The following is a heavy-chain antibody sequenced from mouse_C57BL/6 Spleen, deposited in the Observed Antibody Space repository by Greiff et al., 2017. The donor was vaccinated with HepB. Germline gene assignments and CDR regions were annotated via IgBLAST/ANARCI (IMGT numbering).Heavy chain of an antibody. J-gene: IGHJ3*01. Sequence: VKLVESGPGLVQPSQSLSITCTVSGFSLTSYGVHWVRQSPGKGLEWLGVIWSGGSTDYNAAFISRLSISKDNSKSQVFFKMNSLQADDTAIYYCARNRLGSNYGFAYWGQGTLVTVSA. CDR3: ARNRLGSNYGFAY. V-gene: IGHV2-2*01. CDR2: IWSGGST. CDR1: GFSLTSYG. D-gene: IGHD2-5*01.